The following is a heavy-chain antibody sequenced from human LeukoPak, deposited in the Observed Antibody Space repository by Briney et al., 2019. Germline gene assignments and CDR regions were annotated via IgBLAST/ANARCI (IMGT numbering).Heavy chain of an antibody. CDR3: ARHFVSYSYGSLDY. J-gene: IGHJ4*02. Sequence: PSETLSLTCTVSGGPISSSSYYWGWIRQPPGKGLEWIGSIYYSGSTYYNPSLKSRVTISVDTSKNQFSLKLSSVTAADTAVYYCARHFVSYSYGSLDYWGQGTLVTVSS. CDR2: IYYSGST. D-gene: IGHD5-18*01. CDR1: GGPISSSSYY. V-gene: IGHV4-39*01.